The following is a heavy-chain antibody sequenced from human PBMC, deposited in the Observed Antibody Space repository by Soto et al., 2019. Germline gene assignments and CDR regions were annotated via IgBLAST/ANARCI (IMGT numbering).Heavy chain of an antibody. V-gene: IGHV3-33*01. Sequence: QVQLVESGGGVVQPGRSLRLSCAASGFTFSSYGMHWVRQAPGKGLEWVAVIWYDGSNKYYADSVKGRFTISRGNSKNTLYLQMNSLRAEDTAVYYCARDGYYGDYIGDLVYWGQGTLVTVSS. CDR1: GFTFSSYG. D-gene: IGHD4-17*01. CDR3: ARDGYYGDYIGDLVY. J-gene: IGHJ4*02. CDR2: IWYDGSNK.